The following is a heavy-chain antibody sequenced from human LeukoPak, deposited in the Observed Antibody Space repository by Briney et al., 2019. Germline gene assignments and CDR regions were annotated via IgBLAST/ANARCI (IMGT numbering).Heavy chain of an antibody. CDR3: ARDRRAETYMDV. V-gene: IGHV3-11*01. Sequence: PGGSLRLSCAASGFTFSDYYMSWIRQAPGKGLEWVSYISSSGDYIYYADSVRGRFTISRDNAKNSLYLQMNSLRAEDTAVYYCARDRRAETYMDVWGKGTTVTISS. CDR1: GFTFSDYY. CDR2: ISSSGDYI. J-gene: IGHJ6*03. D-gene: IGHD1-14*01.